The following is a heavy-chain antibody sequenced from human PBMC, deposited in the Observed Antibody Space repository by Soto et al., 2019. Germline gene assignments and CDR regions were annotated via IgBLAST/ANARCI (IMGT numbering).Heavy chain of an antibody. CDR2: ISFGRST. CDR1: GGSIIISNYY. J-gene: IGHJ5*02. Sequence: QLQLQESGPRLVKPSETLSLTCTVSGGSIIISNYYWGWIRQPPGKGLEWIASISFGRSTIYNPSHKSRFTITVDTANNQFPLEVTSVTAADTAVYYCARRPSYYNSSAYHAWFEPWGQGALVTVSS. CDR3: ARRPSYYNSSAYHAWFEP. V-gene: IGHV4-39*01. D-gene: IGHD3-22*01.